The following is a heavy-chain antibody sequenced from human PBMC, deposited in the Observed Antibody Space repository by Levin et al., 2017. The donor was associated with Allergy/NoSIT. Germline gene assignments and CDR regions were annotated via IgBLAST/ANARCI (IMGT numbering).Heavy chain of an antibody. CDR2: ISAYNGNT. CDR1: GYTFTSYG. CDR3: ARDPRYCSSTSCYGEAFDI. J-gene: IGHJ3*02. Sequence: GESLKISCKASGYTFTSYGISWVRQAPGQGLEWMGWISAYNGNTNYAQKLQGRVTMTTDTSTSTAYMELRSLRSDDTAVYYCARDPRYCSSTSCYGEAFDIWGQGTMVTVSS. D-gene: IGHD2-2*01. V-gene: IGHV1-18*01.